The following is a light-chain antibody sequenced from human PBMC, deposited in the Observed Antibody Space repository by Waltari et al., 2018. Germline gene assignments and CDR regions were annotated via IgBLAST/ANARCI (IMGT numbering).Light chain of an antibody. CDR1: SSDVGGYTS. CDR2: DVS. CDR3: SSYTSSSTWV. V-gene: IGLV2-14*01. Sequence: QSALTQPASVSGSPGQSLTISCTGTSSDVGGYTSFSWYQQHPGKAPKLMIYDVSKRPSGVSNRFSGSKSGNTASLTISGLQAEDEADYYCSSYTSSSTWVFGGGTKLTVL. J-gene: IGLJ3*02.